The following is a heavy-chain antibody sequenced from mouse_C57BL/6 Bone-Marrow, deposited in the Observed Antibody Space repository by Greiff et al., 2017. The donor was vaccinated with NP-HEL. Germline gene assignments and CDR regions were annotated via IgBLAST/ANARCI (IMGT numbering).Heavy chain of an antibody. V-gene: IGHV1-55*01. J-gene: IGHJ1*03. CDR2: IYPGSGST. CDR1: GYTFTSYW. Sequence: QVQLQQPGAELVKPGASVKMSCKASGYTFTSYWITWVKQRPGQGLEWIGDIYPGSGSTNYNEKFKSKATLTVDTSSSTAYMQLSSLTSEDSAVYYCAGNYGSSFTYWYFDVWGTGTTVTVSS. D-gene: IGHD1-1*01. CDR3: AGNYGSSFTYWYFDV.